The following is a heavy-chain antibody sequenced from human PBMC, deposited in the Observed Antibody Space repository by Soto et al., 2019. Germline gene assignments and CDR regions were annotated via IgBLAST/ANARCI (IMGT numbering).Heavy chain of an antibody. CDR3: ARANYDFLTGYRGYFSGMDV. D-gene: IGHD3-9*01. V-gene: IGHV4-30-4*01. J-gene: IGHJ6*02. CDR1: GASITSGAYY. CDR2: IFHSGST. Sequence: QVQLQESGPGLVKPSQTLSLTCTVSGASITSGAYYWSWIRKPPGKGLECIGYIFHSGSTYYNPSLERLTRVSVDTSKNQFTLRLNSMSAADTAMYYHARANYDFLTGYRGYFSGMDVWGQGTTVTVSS.